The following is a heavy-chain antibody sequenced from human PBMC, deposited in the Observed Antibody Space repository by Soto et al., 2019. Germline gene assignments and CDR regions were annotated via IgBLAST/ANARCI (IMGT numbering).Heavy chain of an antibody. J-gene: IGHJ4*02. Sequence: PSETLSLTCTVSGGSISSGGYYWSWIRQHPGKGLEWIGYIYYSGSTYYNPSLKSRVTISVDTTKNQFSLKLSSVTAAATAVYYCGGSSSHANLFDFWGQGTLVTVSS. V-gene: IGHV4-31*03. CDR1: GGSISSGGYY. CDR2: IYYSGST. CDR3: GGSSSHANLFDF. D-gene: IGHD2-2*01.